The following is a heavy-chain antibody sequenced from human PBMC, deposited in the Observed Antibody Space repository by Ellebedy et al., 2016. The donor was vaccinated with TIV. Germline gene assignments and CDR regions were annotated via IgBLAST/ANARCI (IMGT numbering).Heavy chain of an antibody. CDR1: GFSLSTSGMR. Sequence: SGPTLVKPTQTLTLTCTFSGFSLSTSGMRVSWIRQPPGKALEWLARIDWDDDKFYRTSLKTRLTISKDTSENQVVLTMTNMDPVDTATYYCARASWGGFDYWGQGTLVTVSS. J-gene: IGHJ4*02. D-gene: IGHD2-2*01. CDR2: IDWDDDK. V-gene: IGHV2-70*04. CDR3: ARASWGGFDY.